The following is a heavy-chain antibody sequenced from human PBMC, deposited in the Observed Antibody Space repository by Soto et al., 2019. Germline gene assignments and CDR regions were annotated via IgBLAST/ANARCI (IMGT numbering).Heavy chain of an antibody. CDR3: AKGQYSGVAGGLDY. D-gene: IGHD1-26*01. Sequence: GGSLRLSCAASGFTFSDYGMHWVRQAPGKGLEWVSGISGSGGSTDYADSVKGRFTISRDNSKNTLYLQMNSLRVEDTALYYCAKGQYSGVAGGLDYWGQGTLVTVSS. J-gene: IGHJ4*02. V-gene: IGHV3-23*01. CDR1: GFTFSDYG. CDR2: ISGSGGST.